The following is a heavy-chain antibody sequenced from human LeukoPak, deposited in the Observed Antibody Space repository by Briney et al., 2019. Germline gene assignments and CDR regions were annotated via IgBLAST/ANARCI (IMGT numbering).Heavy chain of an antibody. CDR1: GGTFSSYP. J-gene: IGHJ4*02. D-gene: IGHD5-12*01. Sequence: SVEVSCKVSGGTFSSYPISWARQAPGQGLEWMGEITPIFGEAQNAEKFQGRVTITADEPTSTVYMELTSLRLDDTAMYYCARNSRVASTSGLNYWGQGTLVTVSS. CDR3: ARNSRVASTSGLNY. CDR2: ITPIFGEA. V-gene: IGHV1-69*01.